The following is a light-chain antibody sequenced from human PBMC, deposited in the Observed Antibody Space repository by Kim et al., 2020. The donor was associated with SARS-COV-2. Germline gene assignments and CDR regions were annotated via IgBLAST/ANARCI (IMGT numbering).Light chain of an antibody. CDR2: QDS. V-gene: IGLV3-1*01. J-gene: IGLJ2*01. CDR3: QAWDSSVV. Sequence: VSVSPGQTASITCSGDKLGDKYACWYQQKPGQSPVLVIYQDSKRPSGIPERFSGSNSGNTATLTISGTQAMDEADYYCQAWDSSVVYGGGTQLTVL. CDR1: KLGDKY.